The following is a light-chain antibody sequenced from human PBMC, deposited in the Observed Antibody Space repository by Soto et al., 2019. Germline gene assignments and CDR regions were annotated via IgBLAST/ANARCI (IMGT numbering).Light chain of an antibody. J-gene: IGKJ4*01. CDR3: MQGTHWPLS. CDR2: KVS. CDR1: QSLVYVDGDTY. Sequence: DVVRTQSPLSLPVTLGQPASISCRSSQSLVYVDGDTYLNWFQQRSGQSPRRLIYKVSNRDSGVPDRFSGSGSGTDFTLKISRVEAEDVGVYYCMQGTHWPLSFGGGTKVDIK. V-gene: IGKV2-30*01.